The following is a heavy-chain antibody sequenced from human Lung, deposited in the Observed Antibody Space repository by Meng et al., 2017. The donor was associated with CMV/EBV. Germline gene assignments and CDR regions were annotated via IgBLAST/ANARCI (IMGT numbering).Heavy chain of an antibody. CDR2: IYYSGST. V-gene: IGHV4-39*07. CDR1: GGSISSSSYY. CDR3: ARNPLYCSSTSCYIPGNYYYYYGMDV. Sequence: LXCTVSGGSISSSSYYWGWIRQPPGKGLEWIGSIYYSGSTYYNPSLKSRVTISVDTSKNQFSLKLRSDDTAVYYCARNPLYCSSTSCYIPGNYYYYYGMDVWGQGXTVTVSS. D-gene: IGHD2-2*02. J-gene: IGHJ6*02.